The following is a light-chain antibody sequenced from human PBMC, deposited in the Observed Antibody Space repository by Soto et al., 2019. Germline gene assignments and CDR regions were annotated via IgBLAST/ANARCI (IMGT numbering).Light chain of an antibody. CDR3: QQRNICRRVT. V-gene: IGKV3-11*01. J-gene: IGKJ5*01. Sequence: EIVLISSPVTVPLPGGERATXSCRASPSVTNFLAWYQQKPGQAPRLLIYGALNRATGIPARFSGSGSGTDFTLTISSLEPEDSAIYYCQQRNICRRVTFRQATR. CDR1: PSVTNF. CDR2: GAL.